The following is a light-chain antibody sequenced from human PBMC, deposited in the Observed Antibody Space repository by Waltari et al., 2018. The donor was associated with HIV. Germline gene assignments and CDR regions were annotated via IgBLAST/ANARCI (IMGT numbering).Light chain of an antibody. V-gene: IGLV1-47*01. Sequence: QSVLAQPRSVSGTPGQRVTISCSGSSSNVRNNYVYWYQQVPGVAPKLLIYRNNQRPSGVPDRFAGSKSGTSASLAISGLRTEDEAEYYCAAWDDRLSGRLFGGGTKVTGL. CDR1: SSNVRNNY. CDR2: RNN. CDR3: AAWDDRLSGRL. J-gene: IGLJ2*01.